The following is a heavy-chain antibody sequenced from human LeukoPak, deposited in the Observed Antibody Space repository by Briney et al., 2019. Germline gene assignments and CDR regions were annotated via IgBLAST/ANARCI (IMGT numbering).Heavy chain of an antibody. D-gene: IGHD5-18*01. CDR3: AKTRGYSYGYCDY. CDR1: GFTFSSYA. J-gene: IGHJ4*02. V-gene: IGHV3-23*01. Sequence: PGGSLRLSCAASGFTFSSYAMSWVRQAPGKGLEWVSAMSGSGGSTYYADSVKGRFTISRDNSKNTLYLEMNSLRAEDTAVYYCAKTRGYSYGYCDYWGQGTLVTVSS. CDR2: MSGSGGST.